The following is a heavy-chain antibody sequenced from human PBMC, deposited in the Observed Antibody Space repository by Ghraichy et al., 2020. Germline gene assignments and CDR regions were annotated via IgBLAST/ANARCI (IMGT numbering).Heavy chain of an antibody. CDR2: IKQDGSEK. Sequence: GGYLRLSCAASGFTFSNYRMNWVRQAPGKGLEWVANIKQDGSEKKYVDSVKGRFTISRDNAMNSLYLQMNSLRAEDTAVYYCARAYCTGGRCDRGYWGQGALVTVSS. D-gene: IGHD2-15*01. CDR1: GFTFSNYR. CDR3: ARAYCTGGRCDRGY. J-gene: IGHJ4*02. V-gene: IGHV3-7*01.